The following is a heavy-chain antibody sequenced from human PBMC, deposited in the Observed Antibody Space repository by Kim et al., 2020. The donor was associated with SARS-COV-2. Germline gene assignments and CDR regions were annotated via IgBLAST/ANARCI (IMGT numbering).Heavy chain of an antibody. CDR1: GFTFSSYG. J-gene: IGHJ5*02. D-gene: IGHD3-9*01. V-gene: IGHV3-30*18. Sequence: GGSLRLSCAASGFTFSSYGMHWVRQAPGKGLEWVAVISYDGSNKYYADSVKGRFTISRDNSKNTLYLQMNSLRAEDTAVYYCAKPLGYDILTGYGNVHNWFDPWGQGTLVTVSS. CDR2: ISYDGSNK. CDR3: AKPLGYDILTGYGNVHNWFDP.